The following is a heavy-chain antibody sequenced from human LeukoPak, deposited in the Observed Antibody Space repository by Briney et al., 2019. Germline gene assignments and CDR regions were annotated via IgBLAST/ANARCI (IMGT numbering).Heavy chain of an antibody. D-gene: IGHD4-17*01. V-gene: IGHV4-59*08. CDR1: GDSISTYY. J-gene: IGHJ2*01. Sequence: PSETLSLTCTIFGDSISTYYWSWIRQSPGKGLEWVGYIDNSGSTNHNPSLKSRVTISVDTSKDQFSLRVTSMTAADTAVYYCARHRWVTTGWYFDLWGRGTLVSVSS. CDR3: ARHRWVTTGWYFDL. CDR2: IDNSGST.